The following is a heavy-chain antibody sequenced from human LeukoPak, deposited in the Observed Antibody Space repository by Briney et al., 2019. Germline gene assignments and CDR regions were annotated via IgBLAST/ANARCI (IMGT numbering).Heavy chain of an antibody. CDR3: ARAHSSGSDRRYFQH. J-gene: IGHJ1*01. CDR2: ISAYNGNT. D-gene: IGHD6-19*01. Sequence: GASVKVSCKASGYTFTSYGISWARQAPGQGLEWMGWISAYNGNTNYAQKPQGRVTMTTDTSTSTAYMELRSLRSDDTAVYYCARAHSSGSDRRYFQHWGQGTLVTVSS. V-gene: IGHV1-18*01. CDR1: GYTFTSYG.